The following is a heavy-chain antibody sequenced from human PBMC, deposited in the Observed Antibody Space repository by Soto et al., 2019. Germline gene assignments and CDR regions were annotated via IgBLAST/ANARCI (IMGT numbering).Heavy chain of an antibody. CDR1: RFTFCNSG. V-gene: IGHV3-33*01. CDR3: ARDIRTNRDTLWS. Sequence: PGGSLRLSWTASRFTFCNSGMHWVRQAPGKGLEWLAVILYAGNNDFYADSVKGRFTISRDNSNNTLYLQMNSLRAEDTAVYYCARDIRTNRDTLWSWGQGTLVTVSS. J-gene: IGHJ5*02. D-gene: IGHD3-10*01. CDR2: ILYAGNND.